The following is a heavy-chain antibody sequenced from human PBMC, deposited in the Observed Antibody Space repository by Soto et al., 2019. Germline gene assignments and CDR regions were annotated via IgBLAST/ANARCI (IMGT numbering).Heavy chain of an antibody. CDR3: ARLTDYYYGMDV. Sequence: QVQLVQSGAEVKKPGSSVKVSCKASGYTFTSYAMHWVRQAPGQRLEWMGWINAGNGNTKYSQKFQGRVTITRDTSASTDYMELSSLSSEDTAVYYCARLTDYYYGMDVWGQGTTVTVSS. CDR2: INAGNGNT. J-gene: IGHJ6*02. CDR1: GYTFTSYA. D-gene: IGHD3-16*01. V-gene: IGHV1-3*01.